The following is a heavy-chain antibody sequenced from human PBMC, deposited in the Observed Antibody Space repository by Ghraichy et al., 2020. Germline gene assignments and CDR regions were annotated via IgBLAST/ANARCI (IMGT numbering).Heavy chain of an antibody. Sequence: MGWMNPNSGNTGYAQKFQGRVTMTRNTSISTAYMELSSLRSEDTAVYYCARGPGWSRWGQGTLVTVSS. J-gene: IGHJ4*02. V-gene: IGHV1-8*01. CDR2: MNPNSGNT. CDR3: ARGPGWSR. D-gene: IGHD2-15*01.